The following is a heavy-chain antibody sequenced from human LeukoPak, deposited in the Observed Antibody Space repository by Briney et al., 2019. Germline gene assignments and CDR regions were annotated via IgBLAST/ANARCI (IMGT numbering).Heavy chain of an antibody. CDR2: IYYSGST. V-gene: IGHV4-39*07. Sequence: SSETLSLTCTVSGGSISSSSYYWGWIRQPPGKGLEWIGSIYYSGSTYHNPSLKSRVTISVDTSKNQFSLKLSSVTAADTAVYYCARDGYDILTGYMDVWGQGTTVTVSS. J-gene: IGHJ6*02. CDR1: GGSISSSSYY. CDR3: ARDGYDILTGYMDV. D-gene: IGHD3-9*01.